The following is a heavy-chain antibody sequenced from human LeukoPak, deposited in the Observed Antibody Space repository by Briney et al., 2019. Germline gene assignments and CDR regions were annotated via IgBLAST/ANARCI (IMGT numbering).Heavy chain of an antibody. D-gene: IGHD2-8*02. CDR3: ARLRITGGHYYQHSLDV. J-gene: IGHJ6*02. CDR1: GGSISSYY. Sequence: SETLSLTCTVSGGSISSYYWSWIRQPPGKGLEWIGYIYNSGSINYNPSLKSRVTTSVDTSKKQFSLKLSSVTAADTAVYYCARLRITGGHYYQHSLDVWGQGTTVTVSS. V-gene: IGHV4-59*08. CDR2: IYNSGSI.